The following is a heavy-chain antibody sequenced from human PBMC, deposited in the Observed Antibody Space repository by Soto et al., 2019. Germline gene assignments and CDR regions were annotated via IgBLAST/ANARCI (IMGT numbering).Heavy chain of an antibody. CDR1: SCSGTLID. CDR2: IHGRGSA. D-gene: IGHD6-13*01. J-gene: IGHJ5*02. CDR3: ARSRHKESWFDT. V-gene: IGHV4-4*07. Sequence: PYQPWSLPFIVSSCSGTLIDWNCSRQSAGKGLEWIGRIHGRGSATYNPSLRSRVTMSVDTSKNQFSLKVNSVTGADTAVYYCARSRHKESWFDTWGQGTLVTVS.